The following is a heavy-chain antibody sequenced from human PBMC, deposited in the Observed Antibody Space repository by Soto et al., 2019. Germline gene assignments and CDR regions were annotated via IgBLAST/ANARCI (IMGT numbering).Heavy chain of an antibody. CDR1: GGTFSSYA. J-gene: IGHJ6*02. V-gene: IGHV1-69*01. D-gene: IGHD3-3*01. CDR2: IIPIFGTA. Sequence: QVQLVQSGAEVKKPGSSVKVSCKASGGTFSSYAISWVRQAPGQGLEWMGGIIPIFGTANYAQKFQGRVTIAADESTSTAYMELSSLRSEDTAVYYCARDLVDDFWSGPPDCYYGMDVWGQGTTVTVSS. CDR3: ARDLVDDFWSGPPDCYYGMDV.